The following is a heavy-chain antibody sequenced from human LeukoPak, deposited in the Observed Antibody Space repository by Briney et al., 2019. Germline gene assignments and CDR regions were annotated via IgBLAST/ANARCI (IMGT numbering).Heavy chain of an antibody. J-gene: IGHJ4*02. Sequence: GGSLRLSCAASGFTFSSYEMNWVRQAPGKGLEWVSYISSSGSTIYYADSVKGRFTISRDNAKNSLYLQMNSLRAEDTAVYYCARELRRGEGYSSGYTYWGQGTLVTVSS. CDR3: ARELRRGEGYSSGYTY. D-gene: IGHD3-22*01. V-gene: IGHV3-48*03. CDR1: GFTFSSYE. CDR2: ISSSGSTI.